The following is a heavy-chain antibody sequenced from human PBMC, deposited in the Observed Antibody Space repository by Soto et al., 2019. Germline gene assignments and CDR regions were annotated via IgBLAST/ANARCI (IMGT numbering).Heavy chain of an antibody. CDR1: GGSLSNYY. J-gene: IGHJ5*02. V-gene: IGHV4-34*01. CDR3: ARRTDTAMITNWFDP. CDR2: INHSGST. D-gene: IGHD5-18*01. Sequence: PSETLSLTCAVYGGSLSNYYWNWIRQPPGKGLEWIGEINHSGSTNYNPSLKSRVTISVDTSKNQFSLKLSSVTAADTAVYYCARRTDTAMITNWFDPWGQGTLVTV.